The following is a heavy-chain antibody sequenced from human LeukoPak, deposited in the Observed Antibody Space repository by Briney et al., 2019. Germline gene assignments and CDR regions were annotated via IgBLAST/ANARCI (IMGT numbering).Heavy chain of an antibody. CDR1: GGTFSSYA. J-gene: IGHJ6*02. V-gene: IGHV1-69*01. D-gene: IGHD2-2*01. CDR2: IIPVFGAA. Sequence: SVKVSCKTSGGTFSSYAVSWVRQAPGQGLEWMGGIIPVFGAANYAQKFQGRVTLTAGESTNTAYMDLRGLRSEDTAVYYCARTRSGCSTTNCYPYDMDVWGQGTTVTVSS. CDR3: ARTRSGCSTTNCYPYDMDV.